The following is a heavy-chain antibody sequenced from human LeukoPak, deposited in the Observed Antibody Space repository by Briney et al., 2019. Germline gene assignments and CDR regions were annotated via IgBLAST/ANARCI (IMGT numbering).Heavy chain of an antibody. CDR1: GYTFTGYY. V-gene: IGHV1-18*04. CDR3: ARMEMATAIFDY. J-gene: IGHJ4*02. Sequence: ASVKVSCRASGYTFTGYYMHWVQQAPGQGLEWMGWINPNNGDTHYAQNLQGRVTMTTDTSTSTAYMELRSLRSDDTAMYYCARMEMATAIFDYWGQGTLVTVSS. D-gene: IGHD5-24*01. CDR2: INPNNGDT.